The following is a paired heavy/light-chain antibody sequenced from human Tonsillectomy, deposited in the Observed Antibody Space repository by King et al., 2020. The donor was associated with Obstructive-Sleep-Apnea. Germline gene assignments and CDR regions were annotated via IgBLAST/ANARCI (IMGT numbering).Heavy chain of an antibody. D-gene: IGHD4-17*01. V-gene: IGHV6-1*01. CDR1: GDSVSSNSAT. Sequence: QVQLQQSGPGLVKPSQTLSLTCAISGDSVSSNSATWNWIRQSPSRGLEWLGRTYYRSKWFNDYAVSVKSRIIINPDTSKNQFSLQLDSVTPEDTAVYYCARDGDHVSTFDYWGQGTLVTVSS. CDR3: ARDGDHVSTFDY. J-gene: IGHJ4*02. CDR2: TYYRSKWFN.
Light chain of an antibody. CDR2: DVS. V-gene: IGLV2-11*01. CDR3: CSNAGSDPYV. Sequence: QSALTQPRSVSGSPGQSVTISCTGTSRDVGTYNYVSWYQQYPGKAPKLIIYDVSTRPSGVPARFSGSKSGNTASLTISGLQTEDEADYYCCSNAGSDPYVLGTGTKVTVL. J-gene: IGLJ1*01. CDR1: SRDVGTYNY.